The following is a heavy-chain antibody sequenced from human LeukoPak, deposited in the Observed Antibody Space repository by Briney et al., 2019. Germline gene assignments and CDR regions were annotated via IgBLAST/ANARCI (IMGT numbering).Heavy chain of an antibody. CDR3: SRDFGITAPYYFDY. V-gene: IGHV3-49*04. D-gene: IGHD6-13*01. Sequence: GRSLRLSCTTSGFTFGDYAMSWVRQAPGKGLEWVGIIRSKAYGGTTEYAASVKGRFTISRDDSRSIAYLQMNSLITEDTAVYYCSRDFGITAPYYFDYWGQGTLVTVSS. CDR2: IRSKAYGGTT. CDR1: GFTFGDYA. J-gene: IGHJ4*02.